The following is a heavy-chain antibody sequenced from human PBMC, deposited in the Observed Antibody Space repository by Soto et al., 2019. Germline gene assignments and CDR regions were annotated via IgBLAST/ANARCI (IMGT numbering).Heavy chain of an antibody. CDR3: AKDGLEQQLPAYYFDY. Sequence: DVQLVESGGGLVQPGRSLRLSCAASGFTFDDYAMHWVRQAPGKGLEWVSGISWNSGSIGYADSVKGRFTISRDNAKNSLYLQMNSLRAEDTALYYCAKDGLEQQLPAYYFDYWGQGTLVTVSS. V-gene: IGHV3-9*01. D-gene: IGHD6-13*01. CDR1: GFTFDDYA. CDR2: ISWNSGSI. J-gene: IGHJ4*02.